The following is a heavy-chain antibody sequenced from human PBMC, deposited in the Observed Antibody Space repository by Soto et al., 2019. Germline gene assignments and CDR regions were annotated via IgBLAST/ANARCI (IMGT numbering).Heavy chain of an antibody. CDR3: AHSRSKGFGELSRFDY. CDR2: IYWDDDK. J-gene: IGHJ4*02. CDR1: GFSLSTSGVG. V-gene: IGHV2-5*02. Sequence: QITLKESGPTLVKPTQTLTLTCTFSGFSLSTSGVGVGWIRQPPGKALEWLALIYWDDDKRYSPSLKSRLTIAKDTSKNQEVLTMTNMDPVDTATYYCAHSRSKGFGELSRFDYWGQGTLVTVSS. D-gene: IGHD3-10*01.